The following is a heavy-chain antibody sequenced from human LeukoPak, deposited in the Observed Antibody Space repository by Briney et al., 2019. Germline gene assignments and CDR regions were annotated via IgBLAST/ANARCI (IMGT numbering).Heavy chain of an antibody. CDR3: ARTDRDDYGESNSDY. J-gene: IGHJ4*02. D-gene: IGHD4-17*01. CDR1: GYTFTSYY. V-gene: IGHV1-46*01. Sequence: ASVKVSCKASGYTFTSYYMHWVRQAPGQGLEWMGIINPSGGSTSYAQKLQGRVTMTTDTSTSTAYMELRSLRSDDTAVYYCARTDRDDYGESNSDYWGQGTLVTVSS. CDR2: INPSGGST.